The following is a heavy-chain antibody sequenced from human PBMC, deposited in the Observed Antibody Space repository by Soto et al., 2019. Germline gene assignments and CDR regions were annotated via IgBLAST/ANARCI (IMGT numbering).Heavy chain of an antibody. Sequence: VKGSCKASRGTFSRYASSRVRQSYGQGLEWMGGMTPVFGTANYAQKFQGRVTITADTSTSTAYMKLSSLRSEDTAASYCASWGGGSRCTGYYYGMDVWGQGTTVTVSS. D-gene: IGHD2-15*01. CDR2: MTPVFGTA. CDR1: RGTFSRYA. V-gene: IGHV1-69*06. CDR3: ASWGGGSRCTGYYYGMDV. J-gene: IGHJ6*02.